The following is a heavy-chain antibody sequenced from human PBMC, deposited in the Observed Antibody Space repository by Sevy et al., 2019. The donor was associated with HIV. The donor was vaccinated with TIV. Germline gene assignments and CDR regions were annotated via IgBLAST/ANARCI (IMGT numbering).Heavy chain of an antibody. CDR3: AKNGPLMGATYFDL. CDR1: GFSFSNYA. CDR2: ISASAYGT. Sequence: GGSLRLSCAASGFSFSNYAMSWVRQAPGKGLEWVSAISASAYGTYYADSVKGRFTISRDNSKNFLYLQMSSLRVEDTAVYYCAKNGPLMGATYFDLWGQGTMVTVSS. V-gene: IGHV3-23*01. D-gene: IGHD1-26*01. J-gene: IGHJ3*01.